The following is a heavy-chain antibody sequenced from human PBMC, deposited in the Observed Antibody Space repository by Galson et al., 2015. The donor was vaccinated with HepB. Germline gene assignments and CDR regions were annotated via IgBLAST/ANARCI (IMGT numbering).Heavy chain of an antibody. J-gene: IGHJ4*02. Sequence: ETLSLTCTVSGGSINSTTYYWGWIRQPPGKGLEYIGSIYYSGSTYYNPSLKSRVTMSVDTSKNQFSLKLSSVTAADTAVYYCASESWSISAVGGDWGQGTLVIVSS. V-gene: IGHV4-39*07. CDR3: ASESWSISAVGGD. D-gene: IGHD3-3*01. CDR1: GGSINSTTYY. CDR2: IYYSGST.